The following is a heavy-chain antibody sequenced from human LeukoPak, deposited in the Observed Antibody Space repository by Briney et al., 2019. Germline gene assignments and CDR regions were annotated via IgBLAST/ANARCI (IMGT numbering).Heavy chain of an antibody. CDR2: INPNSGDT. CDR3: AREEQYNNFFDY. Sequence: ASVKVSCKASGYTLTDYYIHWVRQAPGQGLEWMGWINPNSGDTTYAQKFQGRVTMTRDTSISSAYVDLSRLNSDDTAVYFCAREEQYNNFFDYWGPGTLVTVSS. V-gene: IGHV1-2*02. D-gene: IGHD1/OR15-1a*01. J-gene: IGHJ4*02. CDR1: GYTLTDYY.